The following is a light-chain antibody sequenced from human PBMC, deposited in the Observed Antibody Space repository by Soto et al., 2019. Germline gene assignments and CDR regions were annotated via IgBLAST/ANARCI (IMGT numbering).Light chain of an antibody. J-gene: IGKJ1*01. Sequence: EVVLPQSPATLSLSPGERATLSCRASQSVSSSYLAWYQQKPGQAPSLLIYGASTRATGIPARFSGSGSGTEFTLTISSLQSEDFAVYYCQQYNNWPRTFGQGTKVDIK. CDR3: QQYNNWPRT. CDR1: QSVSSSY. V-gene: IGKV3-15*01. CDR2: GAS.